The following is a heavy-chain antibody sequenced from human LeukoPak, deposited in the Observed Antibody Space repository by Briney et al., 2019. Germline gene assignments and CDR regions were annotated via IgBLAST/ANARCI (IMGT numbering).Heavy chain of an antibody. J-gene: IGHJ4*02. CDR3: AGLRYHGGNTV. CDR2: MYYSGTT. CDR1: GAPVNSGSHY. V-gene: IGHV4-61*03. D-gene: IGHD4-23*01. Sequence: PSETLSLTRTVSGAPVNSGSHYWSWFRQPPGKGLEWIGYMYYSGTTNYNPSLKSRVTMSVDTSKNHFSLKMNSLTAADTAEYYCAGLRYHGGNTVWGQGTPVTVSS.